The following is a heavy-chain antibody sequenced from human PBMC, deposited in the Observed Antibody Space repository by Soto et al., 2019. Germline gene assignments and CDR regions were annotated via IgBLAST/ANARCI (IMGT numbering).Heavy chain of an antibody. D-gene: IGHD2-21*01. CDR2: VYHTGRT. CDR1: GGSFKSGSYS. V-gene: IGHV4-61*01. CDR3: ARDCAYFYS. Sequence: QVQLQESGPGLVKPSETLSLTCTVSGGSFKSGSYSWSWIRQPPGKGLEWIGYVYHTGRTSYNPALKSRVSISMDTSKNQFSLNLDSVTAADTAVYFCARDCAYFYSWGQGTLVTVSS. J-gene: IGHJ4*02.